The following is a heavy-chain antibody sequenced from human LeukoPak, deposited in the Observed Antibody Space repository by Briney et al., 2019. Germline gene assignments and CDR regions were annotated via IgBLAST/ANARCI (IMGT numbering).Heavy chain of an antibody. J-gene: IGHJ4*02. Sequence: SVKVSCKASGGTFSSYAISWVRQAPGQGLEWMGGIIPIFGTANYAQKFQGRVTITADESTSTAYMELSSLRSEDTAVYYCARGVHRTYYYDSSGYYPFDYWGQGTLVTVSS. V-gene: IGHV1-69*13. D-gene: IGHD3-22*01. CDR3: ARGVHRTYYYDSSGYYPFDY. CDR1: GGTFSSYA. CDR2: IIPIFGTA.